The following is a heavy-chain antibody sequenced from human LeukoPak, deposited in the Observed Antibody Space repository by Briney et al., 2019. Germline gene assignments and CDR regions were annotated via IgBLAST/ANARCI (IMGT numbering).Heavy chain of an antibody. Sequence: SVKVSCKVSGHTLTELAMHWVRQAPGQGLEWMGGIIPIFGTANYAQKFQGRVTITADESTSTAYMELSSLRSEDTAVYYCARGYGGYDYWGQGTLVTVSS. V-gene: IGHV1-69*13. D-gene: IGHD4-23*01. CDR3: ARGYGGYDY. CDR2: IIPIFGTA. CDR1: GHTLTELA. J-gene: IGHJ4*02.